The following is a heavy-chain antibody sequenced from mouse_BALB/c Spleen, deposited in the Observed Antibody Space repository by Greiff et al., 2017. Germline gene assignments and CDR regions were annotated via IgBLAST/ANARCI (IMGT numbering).Heavy chain of an antibody. Sequence: EVMLVESGGGLVKPGGSLKLSCAASGFTFSDYYMYWVRQTPEKRLEWVATISDGGSYTYYPDSVKGRFTISRDNAKNNLYLQMSSLKSEDTAMYYCAVYGYGGFDYWGQGTTLTVSS. V-gene: IGHV5-4*02. J-gene: IGHJ2*01. CDR2: ISDGGSYT. CDR1: GFTFSDYY. D-gene: IGHD2-2*01. CDR3: AVYGYGGFDY.